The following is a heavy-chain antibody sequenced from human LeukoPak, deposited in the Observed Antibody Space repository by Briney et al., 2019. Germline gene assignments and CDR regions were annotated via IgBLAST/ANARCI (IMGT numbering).Heavy chain of an antibody. V-gene: IGHV4-39*07. Sequence: SETLSLTCTVSGGSISSSSYYWGWIRQPPGKGLEWIGSIYYSGSTYYNPSLKSRVTISVDTSKNQFSLKLSSVTAADTAVYYCARVYSSSRSYFDYWGQGTLVTVSS. CDR3: ARVYSSSRSYFDY. D-gene: IGHD2-21*01. CDR2: IYYSGST. CDR1: GGSISSSSYY. J-gene: IGHJ4*02.